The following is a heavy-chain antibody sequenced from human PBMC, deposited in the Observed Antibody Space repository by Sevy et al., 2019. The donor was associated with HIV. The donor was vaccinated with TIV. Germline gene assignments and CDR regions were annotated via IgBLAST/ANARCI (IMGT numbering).Heavy chain of an antibody. CDR1: GFTFSSYA. D-gene: IGHD6-19*01. CDR3: AKDPKSSGCHYFDY. Sequence: GGSLRLSCAASGFTFSSYAMSWVRQAPGNGLEWVSAISGSGGSTYYADSVKGRFTISRDNSKNTLYLQMNSLRAEDTAVYYCAKDPKSSGCHYFDYWGQGTLVTVSS. V-gene: IGHV3-23*01. CDR2: ISGSGGST. J-gene: IGHJ4*02.